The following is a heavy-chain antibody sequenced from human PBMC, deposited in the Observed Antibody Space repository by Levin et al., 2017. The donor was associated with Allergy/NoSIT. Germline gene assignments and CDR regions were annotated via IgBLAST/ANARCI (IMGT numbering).Heavy chain of an antibody. J-gene: IGHJ3*02. D-gene: IGHD2-15*01. Sequence: LSLPCAASGFMVSRNHMNWVRQAPGKGLEWVSVILSGGETDYADSVKGRFTISRDSSKNTLHLQMNSLRAEDSAIYYCVRPCSGGSCYSDAFDIWGQGTVVTVSS. V-gene: IGHV3-53*01. CDR1: GFMVSRNH. CDR3: VRPCSGGSCYSDAFDI. CDR2: ILSGGET.